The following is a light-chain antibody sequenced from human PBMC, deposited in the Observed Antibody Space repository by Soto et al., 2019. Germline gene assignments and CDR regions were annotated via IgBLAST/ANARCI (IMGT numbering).Light chain of an antibody. CDR1: SSDVGIYNY. J-gene: IGLJ1*01. CDR3: CSYAGSYTYV. Sequence: QSALTQPPSVSGSPGQSVTISCTGTSSDVGIYNYVSWYQHHPGKAPKLMIYDVSKRPSGVPDRFSGSKSGNTASLTISGLQAEDEADYFCCSYAGSYTYVFGTGTKLTVL. CDR2: DVS. V-gene: IGLV2-11*01.